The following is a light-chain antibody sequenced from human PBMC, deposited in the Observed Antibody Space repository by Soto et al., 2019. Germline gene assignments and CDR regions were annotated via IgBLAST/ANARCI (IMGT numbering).Light chain of an antibody. CDR2: GAS. CDR1: QSVRTK. J-gene: IGKJ5*01. V-gene: IGKV3-15*01. Sequence: EIVMTQSPDTLYVSPGEGATLSCRASQSVRTKLAWYQQKAGQAPRLLIYGASTRATGIPDRFSGSGSGTEFTLTISSLQSEDFAVYYCQQYNSGPPITFGQGTRLEIK. CDR3: QQYNSGPPIT.